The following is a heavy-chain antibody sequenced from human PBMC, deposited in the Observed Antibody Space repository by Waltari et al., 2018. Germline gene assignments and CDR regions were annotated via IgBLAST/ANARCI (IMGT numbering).Heavy chain of an antibody. V-gene: IGHV3-23*03. CDR2: IYSGGST. CDR1: GFTLRSYA. CDR3: AKERWYGEYYFDY. Sequence: EVQLLESGGGLVQPGGSRRLSCAAAGFTLRSYAMSWVRQAPGKGLEWVSVIYSGGSTYYADSVKGRFTISRDNSKNTLYLQMNSLRAEDTAVYYCAKERWYGEYYFDYWGQGTLVTVSS. J-gene: IGHJ4*02. D-gene: IGHD2-15*01.